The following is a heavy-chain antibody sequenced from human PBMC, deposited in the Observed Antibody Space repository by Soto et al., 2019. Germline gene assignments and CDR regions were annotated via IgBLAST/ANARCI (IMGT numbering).Heavy chain of an antibody. CDR1: SISTYY. V-gene: IGHV4-59*01. J-gene: IGHJ4*02. CDR2: IYYMGRT. Sequence: SETLSLTCTVDSISTYYWNWIRQPPGKGLEWIGYIYYMGRTNYNSSLKSRVTISIGTSNNQFSLKLSSVTAADTAIYYCARDAVGATHFDYWGQGAPVTVSS. D-gene: IGHD1-26*01. CDR3: ARDAVGATHFDY.